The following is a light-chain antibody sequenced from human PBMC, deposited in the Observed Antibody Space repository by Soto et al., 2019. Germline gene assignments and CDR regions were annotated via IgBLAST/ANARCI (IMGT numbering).Light chain of an antibody. V-gene: IGLV1-40*01. CDR1: SSNIGAGYD. CDR3: QSYDSSLGSV. J-gene: IGLJ3*02. Sequence: QSVLTQPPSVSGAPGQRVTISCTRSSSNIGAGYDVHWYQQLPGTAPKLLIYGNSNRPSGVPDRFSGSKSGTSASLAITGLQAEDEADYYCQSYDSSLGSVFGGGTKLTVL. CDR2: GNS.